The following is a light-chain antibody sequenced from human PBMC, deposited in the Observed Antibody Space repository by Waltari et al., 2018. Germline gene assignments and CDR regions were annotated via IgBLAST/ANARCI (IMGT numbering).Light chain of an antibody. Sequence: EIVLTQSPVTLSSSPGGGATISCRASQGVSVYLAWYQLKPGQAPRLLIYAASNRATGIPSRFSGSGSGTDFTLTISSLEPEDFAVYYCQQRSNCPLTFGGGTKVDIK. CDR2: AAS. CDR3: QQRSNCPLT. CDR1: QGVSVY. V-gene: IGKV3-11*01. J-gene: IGKJ4*01.